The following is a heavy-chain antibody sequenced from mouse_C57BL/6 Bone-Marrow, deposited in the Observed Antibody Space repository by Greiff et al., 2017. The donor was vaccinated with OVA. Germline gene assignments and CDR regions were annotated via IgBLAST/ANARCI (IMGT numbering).Heavy chain of an antibody. J-gene: IGHJ2*01. Sequence: VKLVESGAELVRPGSSVKLSCKASGYTFTSYWMHWVKQRPIQGLEWIGNIDPSDSETHYNQKFKDKATLTVDKSSSTAYMQLSSLTSEDSAVYYCARSGVITTVVAEGYFDYWGQGTTLTVSS. D-gene: IGHD1-1*01. V-gene: IGHV1-52*01. CDR2: IDPSDSET. CDR3: ARSGVITTVVAEGYFDY. CDR1: GYTFTSYW.